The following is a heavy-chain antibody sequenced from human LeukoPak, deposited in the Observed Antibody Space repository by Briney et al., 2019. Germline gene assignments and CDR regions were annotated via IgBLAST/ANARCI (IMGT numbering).Heavy chain of an antibody. J-gene: IGHJ6*02. CDR2: IYHSGST. Sequence: SETLSLTCAVSGGSISSGGYSWSWIRQPPGKGLEWIGYIYHSGSTYYNPSLKSRVTISVERSKNQFSLKLSSVTAADTAVYYCARGVKPIGGYTYPSYYYYGMDVWGQGTTVTVSS. V-gene: IGHV4-30-2*01. CDR1: GGSISSGGYS. CDR3: ARGVKPIGGYTYPSYYYYGMDV. D-gene: IGHD3-16*02.